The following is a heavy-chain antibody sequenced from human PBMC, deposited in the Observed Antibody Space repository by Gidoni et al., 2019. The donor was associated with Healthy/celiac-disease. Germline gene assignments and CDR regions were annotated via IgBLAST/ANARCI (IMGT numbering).Heavy chain of an antibody. V-gene: IGHV3-64D*06. CDR2: ISSNGGST. CDR3: VKDKQQWLVHVLFDY. CDR1: GFTFSSYA. D-gene: IGHD6-19*01. Sequence: EVQLVESVGGLVQPGGSLRLSCSASGFTFSSYAMHWVRQAPGKGLEYVSAISSNGGSTYYADSVKGRFTISRDNSKNTLYLQMSSLRAEDTAVYYCVKDKQQWLVHVLFDYWGQGTLVTVSS. J-gene: IGHJ4*02.